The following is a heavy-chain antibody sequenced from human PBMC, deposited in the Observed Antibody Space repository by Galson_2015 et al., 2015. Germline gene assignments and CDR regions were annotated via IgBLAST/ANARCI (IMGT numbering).Heavy chain of an antibody. CDR3: ARDATHANLDY. CDR1: GFTFSSYA. V-gene: IGHV3-30*03. Sequence: SLRLSCAASGFTFSSYAIHWVRQTPGKGLEWVASISFDGDDIYYADSVKGRFTISRDNSRNMVYLQMNSLRGEDTAVCYCARDATHANLDYWGQGTLVSVSS. CDR2: ISFDGDDI. J-gene: IGHJ4*01.